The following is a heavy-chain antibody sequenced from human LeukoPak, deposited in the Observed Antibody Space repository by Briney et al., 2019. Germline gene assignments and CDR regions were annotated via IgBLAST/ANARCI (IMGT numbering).Heavy chain of an antibody. CDR2: ISGSGGST. J-gene: IGHJ4*02. CDR1: GFTFSSYA. Sequence: PGGSLRLSCAASGFTFSSYAMSWVRQAPGKGLEWVSAISGSGGSTYYADSVKGRFTISRDNSKNTLYLQMNSLRAEDTAVYYCAKALQRGGWSPYFDYGAREPLVTVSS. CDR3: AKALQRGGWSPYFDY. V-gene: IGHV3-23*01. D-gene: IGHD6-19*01.